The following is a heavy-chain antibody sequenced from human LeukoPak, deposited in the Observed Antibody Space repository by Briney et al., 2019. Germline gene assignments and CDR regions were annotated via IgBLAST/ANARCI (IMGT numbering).Heavy chain of an antibody. CDR3: VKARGYCSTSSCFLEY. CDR1: GFTFSTFP. V-gene: IGHV3-64D*06. Sequence: PGGSLRLSCSASGFTFSTFPIHWVRQAPGKWLEYGTAISSDGGTAYYADSVKGRFTISRDNSKNTLFLQMSSLRAEDTAVYYCVKARGYCSTSSCFLEYWGQGTLVTVSS. J-gene: IGHJ4*02. D-gene: IGHD2-2*01. CDR2: ISSDGGTA.